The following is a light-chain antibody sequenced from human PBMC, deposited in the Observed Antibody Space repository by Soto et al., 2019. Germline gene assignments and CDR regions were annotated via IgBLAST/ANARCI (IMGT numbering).Light chain of an antibody. V-gene: IGKV1-5*03. CDR3: QQYNSYPWT. J-gene: IGKJ1*01. CDR1: QSISSW. CDR2: KAS. Sequence: DIQMTQSPSTLSASVEDRVTITCRASQSISSWLAWYQQKPGKAPKLLIYKASSLESGVPSRFSGSGSGTEFTLTISSLQTDDFATYYCQQYNSYPWTVGQGTKVDIK.